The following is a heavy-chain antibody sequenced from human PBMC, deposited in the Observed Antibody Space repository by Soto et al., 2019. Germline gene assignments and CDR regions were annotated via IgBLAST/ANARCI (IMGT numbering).Heavy chain of an antibody. CDR1: GDSINRSNYY. V-gene: IGHV4-31*03. CDR3: ARDYGGQFYFDQ. Sequence: QVQLQESGPGLVKPSQTLSLTCTVAGDSINRSNYYWSWIRQHPGKGLEWIGYIHYSGSTFYNPSLKSRLMLSVDTSKNQFSLNLRSVSAADTAVYYCARDYGGQFYFDQWGQGTLVTVSS. J-gene: IGHJ4*02. D-gene: IGHD4-17*01. CDR2: IHYSGST.